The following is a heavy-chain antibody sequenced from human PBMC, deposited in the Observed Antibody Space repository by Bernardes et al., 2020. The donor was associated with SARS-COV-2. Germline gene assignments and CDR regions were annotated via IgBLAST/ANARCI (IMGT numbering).Heavy chain of an antibody. CDR3: ARGFGSNWYYFDY. CDR2: IYHSGST. CDR1: SDSISSYY. J-gene: IGHJ4*02. V-gene: IGHV4-59*01. D-gene: IGHD6-13*01. Sequence: ETLSLTCTVSSDSISSYYWSWIRQPPGKGLEWIGYIYHSGSTKYKPSLKSRVTISADTSNSQFSLKLSSVTAADTAVYYCARGFGSNWYYFDYWGQGILVTVSS.